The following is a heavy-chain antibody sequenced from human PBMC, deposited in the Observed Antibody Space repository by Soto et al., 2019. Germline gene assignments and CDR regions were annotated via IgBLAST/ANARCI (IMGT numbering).Heavy chain of an antibody. Sequence: QVQLVQSGAAVRKPGSSVKVSCKASGGTFTKYAITWVRQAPRQGLEWMGGIVPLPGTTNYAQKFRGRVTLSADESTSTAYLELSSLRSEDTAVDYCASGVGGLGGSSGWPDYAFDVWGQGTMVIVSS. CDR1: GGTFTKYA. CDR3: ASGVGGLGGSSGWPDYAFDV. J-gene: IGHJ3*01. V-gene: IGHV1-69*01. D-gene: IGHD6-19*01. CDR2: IVPLPGTT.